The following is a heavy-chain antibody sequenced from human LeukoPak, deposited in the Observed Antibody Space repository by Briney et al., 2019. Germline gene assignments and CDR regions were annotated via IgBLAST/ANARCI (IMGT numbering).Heavy chain of an antibody. Sequence: SETLSLTCTVSGGTISSYYWSWIRQPPGKGLEWIGYTNYSGSTNYNPSLKSRVTMSVVTSKNQFSLKLSSVTAADTAVYYCARHPVVPAAEIDYWGQGTLVTVSS. J-gene: IGHJ4*02. CDR1: GGTISSYY. CDR2: TNYSGST. D-gene: IGHD2-2*01. V-gene: IGHV4-59*08. CDR3: ARHPVVPAAEIDY.